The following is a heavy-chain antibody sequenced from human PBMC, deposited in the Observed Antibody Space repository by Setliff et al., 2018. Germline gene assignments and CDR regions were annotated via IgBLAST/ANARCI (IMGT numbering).Heavy chain of an antibody. CDR1: GFTFSSYS. V-gene: IGHV3-48*01. J-gene: IGHJ3*02. D-gene: IGHD7-27*01. CDR2: ISSSSITI. Sequence: GESLKISCAASGFTFSSYSMNWVRQAPGKGLEWVSYISSSSITISYADSVKGRFTISRDNAKNSLYLQMNSLRAEDTAVYYCARDQTPYDWGFNNAFDIWGQGTMVTVSS. CDR3: ARDQTPYDWGFNNAFDI.